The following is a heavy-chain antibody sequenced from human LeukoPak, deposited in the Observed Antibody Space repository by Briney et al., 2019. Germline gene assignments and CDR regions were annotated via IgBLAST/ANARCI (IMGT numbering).Heavy chain of an antibody. CDR1: GFSLSTSGVG. D-gene: IGHD5-18*01. V-gene: IGHV2-5*01. Sequence: SGPTLVNPTQTLTLTCTFSGFSLSTSGVGVGWIRQPPGKALEWLALIYWNDDKRYSPSLKSRLTITKDTSKNQVVLRMTNMDPVDTATYYCAHSLAVDRPMDDFDYGGQGTLVTVSS. J-gene: IGHJ4*02. CDR3: AHSLAVDRPMDDFDY. CDR2: IYWNDDK.